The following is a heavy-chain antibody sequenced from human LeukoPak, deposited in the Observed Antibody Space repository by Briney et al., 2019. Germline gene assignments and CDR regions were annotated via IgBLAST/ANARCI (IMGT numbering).Heavy chain of an antibody. V-gene: IGHV3-30*03. Sequence: GGSLRLSCAASEFTSTSYGMHWVRQAPGRGLEWVTHISSDGIQKCYADSVKGRFTISRDNSNNTLFLQMNGLRPEDTAVYYCATDLGPQLGYDSWGQGTLVTVSS. CDR3: ATDLGPQLGYDS. J-gene: IGHJ4*02. D-gene: IGHD1-1*01. CDR2: ISSDGIQK. CDR1: EFTSTSYG.